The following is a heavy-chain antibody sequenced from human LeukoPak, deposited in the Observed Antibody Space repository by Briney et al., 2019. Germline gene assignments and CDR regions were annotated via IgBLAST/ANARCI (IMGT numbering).Heavy chain of an antibody. D-gene: IGHD3-10*01. CDR3: ARGVSITMIRGVTFDY. Sequence: SETLSLTCTVSGYSISSDYYWGWIRQPPGKGLEWIGNIYQTGSTYYNPSLTSRVTISIDTSKNQFSLKLSSVTAADTAVYYCARGVSITMIRGVTFDYWGQGALVTVSP. J-gene: IGHJ4*02. CDR2: IYQTGST. V-gene: IGHV4-38-2*02. CDR1: GYSISSDYY.